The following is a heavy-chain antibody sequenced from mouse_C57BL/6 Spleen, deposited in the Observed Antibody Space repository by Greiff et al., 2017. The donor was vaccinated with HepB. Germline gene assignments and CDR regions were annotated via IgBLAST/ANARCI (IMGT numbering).Heavy chain of an antibody. CDR2: IWSGGST. CDR3: ARGNYYGSSYKDY. J-gene: IGHJ2*01. V-gene: IGHV2-2*01. Sequence: QVQLKESGPGLVQPSQSLSITCTVSGFSLTSYGVHWVRQSAGKGLEWLGVIWSGGSTDYNAAFISRLSISKDNSKSQVFFKMNSLQADDTAIYYCARGNYYGSSYKDYWGQGTTLTVSS. CDR1: GFSLTSYG. D-gene: IGHD1-1*01.